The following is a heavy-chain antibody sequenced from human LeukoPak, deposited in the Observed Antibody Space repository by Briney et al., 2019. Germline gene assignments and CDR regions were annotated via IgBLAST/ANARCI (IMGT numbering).Heavy chain of an antibody. Sequence: GGSLRLSCAASGFIFSDHWMHWVRQAPGKGLVWVSRINSDGSSTSYADSVKGRFTTSRDNAKNTLYLQMNSLRAEDMAVYFCVKDRYGSFDPWGQGTLVTVSS. CDR2: INSDGSST. CDR1: GFIFSDHW. CDR3: VKDRYGSFDP. V-gene: IGHV3-74*01. J-gene: IGHJ5*02. D-gene: IGHD3-10*01.